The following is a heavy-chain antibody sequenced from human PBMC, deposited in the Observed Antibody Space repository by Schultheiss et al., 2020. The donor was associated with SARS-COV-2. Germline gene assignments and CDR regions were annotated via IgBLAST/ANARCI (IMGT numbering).Heavy chain of an antibody. CDR3: ARAIQLERRRGYYFDY. CDR1: GGSISSSNW. J-gene: IGHJ4*02. CDR2: INHSGST. V-gene: IGHV4-4*02. Sequence: SETLSLTCAVSGGSISSSNWWSWVRQPPGKGLEWIGEINHSGSTNYNPSLKSRVTISVDTSKNQFSLKVRSVTAADTAVYYCARAIQLERRRGYYFDYWGQGTLVTVSS. D-gene: IGHD1-1*01.